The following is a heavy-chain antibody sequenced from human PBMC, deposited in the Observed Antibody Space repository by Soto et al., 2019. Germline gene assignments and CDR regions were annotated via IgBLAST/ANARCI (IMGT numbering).Heavy chain of an antibody. J-gene: IGHJ4*02. CDR3: STDASWQLLRSYFDS. CDR2: IKYDGSQQ. CDR1: GFIFRDYG. D-gene: IGHD1-26*01. V-gene: IGHV3-33*01. Sequence: QVQLVDSGGGVVQPGRSLRLSCAASGFIFRDYGMPWVGQPPGKGLEWVATIKYDGSQQYYADSVKGRFTISRDNSKNTLVIQMNSLTTDDTAVYYCSTDASWQLLRSYFDSWGQGTLVTVSS.